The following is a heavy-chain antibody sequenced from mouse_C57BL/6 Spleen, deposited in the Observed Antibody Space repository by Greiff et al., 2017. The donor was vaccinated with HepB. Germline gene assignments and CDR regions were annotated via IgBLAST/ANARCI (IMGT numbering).Heavy chain of an antibody. D-gene: IGHD2-1*01. CDR2: ISSGGSYT. V-gene: IGHV5-6*01. J-gene: IGHJ4*01. Sequence: EVQLVESGGDLVKPGGSLKLSCAASGFTFSSYGMSWVRQTPDKRLEWVATISSGGSYTYYPDSVKGRFTISRDNAKNTLYLQMSSLKSEDTAMYYCARNRNYEAMDYWGQGTSVTVSS. CDR1: GFTFSSYG. CDR3: ARNRNYEAMDY.